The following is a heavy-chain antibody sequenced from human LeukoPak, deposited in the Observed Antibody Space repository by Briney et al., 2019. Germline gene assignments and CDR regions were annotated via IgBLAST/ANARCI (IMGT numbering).Heavy chain of an antibody. CDR3: ARDHCSGGSCYYPGLY. Sequence: ASVKVSCKASGYTFTSYYMHWVRQAPGQGLEWMGIINPSGGSTSYAQRFQGRVTMIRDTSTSTVYIELSKLVTEDTAVYYCARDHCSGGSCYYPGLYWGQGTLVTVSS. V-gene: IGHV1-46*01. D-gene: IGHD2-15*01. J-gene: IGHJ4*02. CDR1: GYTFTSYY. CDR2: INPSGGST.